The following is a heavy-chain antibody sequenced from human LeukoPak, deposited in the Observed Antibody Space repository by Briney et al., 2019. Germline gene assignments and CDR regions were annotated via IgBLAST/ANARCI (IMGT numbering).Heavy chain of an antibody. J-gene: IGHJ4*02. V-gene: IGHV3-30*04. Sequence: GRSLRLSCAASEFTFSDHALHWVRQAPGKGLEWVAIVSYDGSYKSYADSVRGRFTISRDNSKNTLYLQMNSLRAEDTAMYYCARDLGIVGNIYLFDYWGQGTLVTVSS. CDR2: VSYDGSYK. D-gene: IGHD1-26*01. CDR1: EFTFSDHA. CDR3: ARDLGIVGNIYLFDY.